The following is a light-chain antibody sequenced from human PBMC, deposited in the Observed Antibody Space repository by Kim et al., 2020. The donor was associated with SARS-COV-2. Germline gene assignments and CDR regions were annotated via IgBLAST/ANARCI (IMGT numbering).Light chain of an antibody. J-gene: IGKJ5*01. V-gene: IGKV3-20*01. CDR1: QSVANSY. CDR3: QQYGASPLIT. Sequence: PGERATLSCRASQSVANSYLAWYQQTPGQAPRLLIYGASNRASGIPDRFSGSGSGIDFTLTVSRLEPEDFAVYYCQQYGASPLITFGQGTRLEIK. CDR2: GAS.